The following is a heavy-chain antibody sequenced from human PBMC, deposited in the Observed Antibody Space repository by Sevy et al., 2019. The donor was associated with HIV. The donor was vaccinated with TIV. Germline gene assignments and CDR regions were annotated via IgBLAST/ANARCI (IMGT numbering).Heavy chain of an antibody. V-gene: IGHV1-69*13. CDR2: IIPILGTV. D-gene: IGHD6-19*01. CDR1: GGTFSSYG. J-gene: IGHJ4*02. Sequence: ASVKVSCKASGGTFSSYGISWVRQAPGQGLEWMGGIIPILGTVNYAQKFQGRVTITADESTKTAYMGLGSLRSGDTAVYYCARGGGNGWYYFDYWGQETLVTVSS. CDR3: ARGGGNGWYYFDY.